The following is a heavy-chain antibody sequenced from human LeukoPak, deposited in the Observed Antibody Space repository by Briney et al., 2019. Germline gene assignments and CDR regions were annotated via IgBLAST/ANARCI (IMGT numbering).Heavy chain of an antibody. J-gene: IGHJ4*02. Sequence: PGGSLRLSCVASGFSFTTHAMGWVRQAPGKGLEWVSHISGSGGSTKYSGSVKGRLTISRDNSKNTLYLQINSLGADDTAVYYCAKDQDPHSYGSGSYAPFDYWGQGTLVTVSS. CDR3: AKDQDPHSYGSGSYAPFDY. D-gene: IGHD3-10*01. CDR2: ISGSGGST. CDR1: GFSFTTHA. V-gene: IGHV3-23*01.